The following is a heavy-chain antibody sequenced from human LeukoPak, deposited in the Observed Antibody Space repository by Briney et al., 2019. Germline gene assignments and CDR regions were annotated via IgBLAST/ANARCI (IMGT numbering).Heavy chain of an antibody. J-gene: IGHJ3*02. CDR2: ISWNSGSI. Sequence: GGSLRLSCAASGFTFDDYAMHWVRQAPGKGLEWVSGISWNSGSIGYADSVKGRLTISRDNAKNSLYLQMNSLRAEDTALYYCAKEEATMVRGVITQMDAFDIWGQGTMVTDSS. V-gene: IGHV3-9*01. CDR3: AKEEATMVRGVITQMDAFDI. CDR1: GFTFDDYA. D-gene: IGHD3-10*01.